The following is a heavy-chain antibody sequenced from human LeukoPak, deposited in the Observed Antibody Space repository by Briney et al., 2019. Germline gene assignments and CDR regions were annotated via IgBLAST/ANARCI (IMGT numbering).Heavy chain of an antibody. V-gene: IGHV1-69*04. CDR2: IIPIFGIA. CDR3: ARGVAWENSVPFDY. CDR1: GGTFSSYA. D-gene: IGHD5/OR15-5a*01. J-gene: IGHJ4*02. Sequence: GASVKVSCKASGGTFSSYAISWVRQAPGQGLGWMGRIIPIFGIANYAQKFQGRVTITADKSTSTAYMELSSLRSEDTAVYYCARGVAWENSVPFDYWGQGTLVTVSS.